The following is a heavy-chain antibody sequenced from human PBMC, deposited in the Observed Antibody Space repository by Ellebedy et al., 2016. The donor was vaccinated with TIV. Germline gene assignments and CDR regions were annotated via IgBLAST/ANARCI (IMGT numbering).Heavy chain of an antibody. CDR1: GYTFTSYD. CDR3: ATDRLRGLNYYYFGMDV. J-gene: IGHJ6*02. D-gene: IGHD3/OR15-3a*01. V-gene: IGHV1-8*01. Sequence: AASVQVSCKASGYTFTSYDIAWVRQATGQGLEWMGWMNPNSGKTGDAPKFQGRVTRTRNTAIGTVYMELGSLRSEDTAVYYCATDRLRGLNYYYFGMDVWGQGTTVTVSS. CDR2: MNPNSGKT.